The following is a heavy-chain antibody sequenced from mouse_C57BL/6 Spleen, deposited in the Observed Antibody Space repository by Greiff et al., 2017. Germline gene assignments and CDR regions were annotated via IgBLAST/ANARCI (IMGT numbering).Heavy chain of an antibody. CDR3: TGPYYYGSSYLAY. D-gene: IGHD1-1*01. CDR1: GFTFSNYW. Sequence: EVQLVESGGGLVQPGGSMKLSCVASGFTFSNYWMNWVRQSPEKGLEWVAQIRLKSDNYATHYAESVKGRFTISRDDSKSSVYLQMHNLRAEDTGIYYCTGPYYYGSSYLAYWGQGTLVTVSA. J-gene: IGHJ3*01. V-gene: IGHV6-3*01. CDR2: IRLKSDNYAT.